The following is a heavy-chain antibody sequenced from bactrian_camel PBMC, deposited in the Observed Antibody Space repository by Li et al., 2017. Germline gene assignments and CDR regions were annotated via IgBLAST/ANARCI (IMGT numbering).Heavy chain of an antibody. V-gene: IGHV3S1*01. J-gene: IGHJ4*01. CDR2: IHPGGGII. CDR1: GFTFSTYG. CDR3: ATDSLGSGSWHGPY. Sequence: HVQPVESGGGLVQPGGSLRLSCVASGFTFSTYGVNWVRQAPGKGLEWVSNIHPGGGIIHLADSVKGRFTISRDNAKNTVYLQMNSLKSEDTALYYCATDSLGSGSWHGPYWGQGTQVTVS. D-gene: IGHD6*01.